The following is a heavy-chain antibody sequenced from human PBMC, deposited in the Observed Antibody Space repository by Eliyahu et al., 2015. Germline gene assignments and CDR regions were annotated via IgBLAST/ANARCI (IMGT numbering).Heavy chain of an antibody. V-gene: IGHV1-18*01. CDR3: ARDSYYYLSGIFYRRIGHALDV. CDR2: VSTNNGYT. D-gene: IGHD3-10*01. CDR1: GYMFTSYG. Sequence: QVQLVQSGGEVKKLGASVKVSCKATGYMFTSYGISWVRQAPGQGLXWXGWVSTNNGYTKYAQTLKGRVTVTADTSTSTAYMELKSLRSDDTAVYYCARDSYYYLSGIFYRRIGHALDVWGQGTTVTVSS. J-gene: IGHJ6*02.